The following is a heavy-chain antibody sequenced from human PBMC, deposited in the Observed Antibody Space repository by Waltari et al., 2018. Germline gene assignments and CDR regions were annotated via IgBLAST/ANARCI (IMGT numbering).Heavy chain of an antibody. CDR3: ARERVSWSXXAEYYFAX. D-gene: IGHD1-26*01. V-gene: IGHV1-46*01. J-gene: IGHJ4*02. CDR1: GXTFSNYX. CDR2: IDPGEETT. Sequence: VRLVQSGAEVKKPGASXKVSCKTSGXTFSNYXMHWVRQAPGQGLEWMGIIDPGEETTSYXQKFQDRFXLTWXTSXSTVXXEXRSLRFEXXXVYYXARERVSWSXXAEYYFAXWGQGTLVTXSS.